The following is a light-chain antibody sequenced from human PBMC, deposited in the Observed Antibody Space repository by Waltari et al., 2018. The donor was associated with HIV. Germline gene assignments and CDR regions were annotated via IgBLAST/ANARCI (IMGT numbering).Light chain of an antibody. CDR2: DAS. V-gene: IGKV3-11*01. Sequence: EIVLTQSPVTLSLSPGHRAPLSCRASQSVSSYLAWYQQKPGQVPRLLIYDASNRATGIPARFSGSGSGTDFTLTISSLEPEDFAVYYCQQRSNWPLTFGGGTKVEIK. CDR1: QSVSSY. CDR3: QQRSNWPLT. J-gene: IGKJ4*01.